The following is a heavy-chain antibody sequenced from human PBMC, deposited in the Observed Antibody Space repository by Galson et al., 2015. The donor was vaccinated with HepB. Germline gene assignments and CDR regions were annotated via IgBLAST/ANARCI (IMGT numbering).Heavy chain of an antibody. J-gene: IGHJ4*02. Sequence: CAISEDSVSSDSAAWNWIRQSPSRGLEWLGRTFYRSKWYHDYAVSVKSRITINSDTSKNQLFLQLNSVTPEDTAVYYCARDREGDAFYFDYWGQGTLVIVSS. CDR1: EDSVSSDSAA. CDR2: TFYRSKWYH. CDR3: ARDREGDAFYFDY. D-gene: IGHD5-24*01. V-gene: IGHV6-1*01.